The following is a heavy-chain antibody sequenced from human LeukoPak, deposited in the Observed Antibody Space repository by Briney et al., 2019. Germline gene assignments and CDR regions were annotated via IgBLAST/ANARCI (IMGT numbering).Heavy chain of an antibody. CDR1: RFTFSDYA. CDR2: ISYEGSNK. J-gene: IGHJ4*02. Sequence: GGSLRLSCAASRFTFSDYAMHWVRQAPGKGLEWVAVISYEGSNKYYADSVKGRFTISRDNSKNTLYLQMNSLRAEDTAVYYCARDPFYGMATIKYYFDYWGQGIMVTVSS. CDR3: ARDPFYGMATIKYYFDY. D-gene: IGHD5-24*01. V-gene: IGHV3-30-3*01.